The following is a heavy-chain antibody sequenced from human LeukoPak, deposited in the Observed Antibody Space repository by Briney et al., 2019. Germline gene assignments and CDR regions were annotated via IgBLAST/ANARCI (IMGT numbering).Heavy chain of an antibody. CDR1: GGSISSSSYY. D-gene: IGHD2-2*01. CDR3: ARLSRRDIVVVPAAPGPDY. Sequence: SETLSLTCTVSGGSISSSSYYSGWIRQPPGKGLEWIGSIYYSGSTYYNPSLKSRVTISVDTSKNQFSLKLSSVTAADTAVYYCARLSRRDIVVVPAAPGPDYWGQGTLVTVSS. V-gene: IGHV4-39*01. J-gene: IGHJ4*02. CDR2: IYYSGST.